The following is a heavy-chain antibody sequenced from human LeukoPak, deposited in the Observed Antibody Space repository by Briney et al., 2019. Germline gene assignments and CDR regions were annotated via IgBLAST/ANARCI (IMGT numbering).Heavy chain of an antibody. J-gene: IGHJ4*02. CDR2: ISYDGSNK. V-gene: IGHV3-30*04. CDR3: ARATYYYDRSGYYLDY. Sequence: GGSLRLSCAASGFTFSSYAMHWVRQAPGKGLEWVAVISYDGSNKYYADSVKGRFTISRDNSKNTLYLQMNSLRAEDTAVYYCARATYYYDRSGYYLDYWGQGTLVTVSS. CDR1: GFTFSSYA. D-gene: IGHD3-22*01.